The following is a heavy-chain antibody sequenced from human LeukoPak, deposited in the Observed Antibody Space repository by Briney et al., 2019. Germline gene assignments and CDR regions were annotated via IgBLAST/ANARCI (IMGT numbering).Heavy chain of an antibody. D-gene: IGHD6-19*01. Sequence: GGSLRLSCAASGFTFSSYGMHWVRQAPGKGLEWVAFIRYDGSNKYYADSVKGRFTISRDNTKNSLYLQMDTLRAEDTAVYYCARVGKNGWDSDHWGQGTLVTVSS. CDR1: GFTFSSYG. CDR2: IRYDGSNK. J-gene: IGHJ4*02. V-gene: IGHV3-30*02. CDR3: ARVGKNGWDSDH.